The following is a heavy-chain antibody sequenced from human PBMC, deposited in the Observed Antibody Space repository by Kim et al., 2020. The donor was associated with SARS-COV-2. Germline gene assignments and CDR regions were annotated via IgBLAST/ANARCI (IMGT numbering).Heavy chain of an antibody. Sequence: SETLSLTCTVSGAFISLYQWSWIRQPPGKGLECIGYIYYSGSTNYNPSLKSRVTISVDTSKNQFSLKLSSVTAADTAVYYCAREGMAAGRIGAFHFWGQGTMVTVSS. V-gene: IGHV4-59*13. J-gene: IGHJ3*01. CDR1: GAFISLYQ. D-gene: IGHD6-13*01. CDR2: IYYSGST. CDR3: AREGMAAGRIGAFHF.